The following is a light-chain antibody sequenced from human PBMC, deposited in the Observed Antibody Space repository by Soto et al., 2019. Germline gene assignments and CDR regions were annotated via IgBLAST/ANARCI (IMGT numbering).Light chain of an antibody. CDR2: AAS. CDR1: QDIRID. CDR3: LQEYNYPRT. V-gene: IGKV1-6*01. J-gene: IGKJ1*01. Sequence: AIQMTQSPSSLSASVGDRVTITCRASQDIRIDLGWYQQKPGKAPKVLIYAASSLQSGVPSRFSGSGSGTDFTLTISSLQPEDFATYYCLQEYNYPRTFGQGTKVEIK.